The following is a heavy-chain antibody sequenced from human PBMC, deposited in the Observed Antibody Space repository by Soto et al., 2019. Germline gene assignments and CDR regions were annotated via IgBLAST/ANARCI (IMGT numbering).Heavy chain of an antibody. D-gene: IGHD3-3*01. Sequence: GGSLRLSCAASGFTFSSYWMSWVRQAPGKGLEWVANIKQDGSEKYYVDSVKGRFTISRDNAKNSLYLQMISLRAEDTAVYYCARDRYSYYDFWSGSLPYYYYGMDVWGQGTTVTAS. CDR1: GFTFSSYW. V-gene: IGHV3-7*01. J-gene: IGHJ6*02. CDR3: ARDRYSYYDFWSGSLPYYYYGMDV. CDR2: IKQDGSEK.